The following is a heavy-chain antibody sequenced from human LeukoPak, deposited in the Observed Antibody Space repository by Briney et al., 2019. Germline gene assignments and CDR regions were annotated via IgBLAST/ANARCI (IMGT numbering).Heavy chain of an antibody. D-gene: IGHD6-6*01. V-gene: IGHV3-15*01. CDR2: IKSKTDGGTT. J-gene: IGHJ4*02. CDR1: GFTFSSYA. Sequence: PGGSLRLSCAASGFTFSSYAMSWVRQAPGKGLEWVGRIKSKTDGGTTDYAAPVKGRLTISRDDSKNTLYLQMNSLKTEDTAVYYCTTGLAARPPFYWGQGTLATVSS. CDR3: TTGLAARPPFY.